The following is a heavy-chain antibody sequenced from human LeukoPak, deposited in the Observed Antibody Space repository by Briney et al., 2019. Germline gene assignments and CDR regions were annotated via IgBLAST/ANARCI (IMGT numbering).Heavy chain of an antibody. CDR3: VRDVGAVRGEVYFDY. J-gene: IGHJ4*02. CDR1: GFTLSNHA. V-gene: IGHV3-23*01. Sequence: GGPLRLSCAASGFTLSNHAMIWVRQAPGKGLEWVSSISGSGAMTYYAASVKGRFTISRDNAMDTLYLQMNSLRAEDTAMYFCVRDVGAVRGEVYFDYWGQGTLVTVSS. D-gene: IGHD3-10*01. CDR2: ISGSGAMT.